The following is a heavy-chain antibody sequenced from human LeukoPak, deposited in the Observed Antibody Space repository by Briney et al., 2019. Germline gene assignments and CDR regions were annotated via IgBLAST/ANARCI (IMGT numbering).Heavy chain of an antibody. CDR3: ARDIVAGDYYMDV. Sequence: PGGSLRLSCAASGFTFSSYWMSWVRQAPGKGREWVANIKQDGSEKYHVDSVKGRFTIARDNAKNSLYLQMNSLRAEDTAVYYCARDIVAGDYYMDVWGKGTTVTVSS. V-gene: IGHV3-7*01. CDR1: GFTFSSYW. J-gene: IGHJ6*03. D-gene: IGHD3-16*02. CDR2: IKQDGSEK.